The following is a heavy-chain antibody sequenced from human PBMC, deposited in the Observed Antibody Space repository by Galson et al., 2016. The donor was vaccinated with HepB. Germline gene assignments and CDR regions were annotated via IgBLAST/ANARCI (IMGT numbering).Heavy chain of an antibody. CDR2: VDPSGGST. Sequence: SGYTFTSYHMHWARQAPGQGLEWMGSVDPSGGSTNYAQKFQGRVTMTRDTSTTTVYMELSSLRSEDTAVYYCAYSRGYWAFDDWGQGTLVTVSS. D-gene: IGHD3-22*01. J-gene: IGHJ4*02. CDR3: AYSRGYWAFDD. V-gene: IGHV1-46*01. CDR1: GYTFTSYH.